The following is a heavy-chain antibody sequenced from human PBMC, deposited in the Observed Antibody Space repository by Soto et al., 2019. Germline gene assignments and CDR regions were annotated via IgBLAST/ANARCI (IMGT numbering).Heavy chain of an antibody. CDR1: GDTFTTNS. V-gene: IGHV1-69*06. D-gene: IGHD2-8*01. CDR3: ARGLLYATTYFDY. J-gene: IGHJ4*01. Sequence: QVQLVQSGAEVKKPGSSVKVSCKASGDTFTTNSLNWVRQAPGQGLEWMGGIIPVVGTTKYAQKYQDRVTSTGDKSTNTAYMELSXXRSDDTAVYYCARGLLYATTYFDYWGXXXXVTVSS. CDR2: IIPVVGTT.